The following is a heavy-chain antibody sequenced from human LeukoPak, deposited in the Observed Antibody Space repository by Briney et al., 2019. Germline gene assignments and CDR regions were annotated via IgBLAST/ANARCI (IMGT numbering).Heavy chain of an antibody. CDR2: INHSGST. J-gene: IGHJ5*02. V-gene: IGHV4-34*01. D-gene: IGHD5-18*01. CDR3: ARGGRYSYGFDP. CDR1: GGSFSGYY. Sequence: SETLSLTCAVYGGSFSGYYWSWIRQPPGKGLEWIGEINHSGSTDYNPSLKSRVTISVDTSKNQFSLKLSSVTAADTAVYYCARGGRYSYGFDPWGQGTLVTVSS.